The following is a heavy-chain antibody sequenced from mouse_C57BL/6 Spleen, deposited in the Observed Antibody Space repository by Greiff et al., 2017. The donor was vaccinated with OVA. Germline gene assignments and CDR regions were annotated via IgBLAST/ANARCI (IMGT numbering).Heavy chain of an antibody. CDR3: AREAYGGLKGINY. CDR1: GYTFTGYW. D-gene: IGHD2-10*02. Sequence: QVQLQQSGAELMKPGASVKLSCKATGYTFTGYWIEWVKQRPGHGLEWIGEILPGSGSTNYNEKFKSKATLTVDKSSSTAYMQLSSLTSEDSAVYYCAREAYGGLKGINYWGQGTTLTVSS. J-gene: IGHJ2*01. V-gene: IGHV1-9*01. CDR2: ILPGSGST.